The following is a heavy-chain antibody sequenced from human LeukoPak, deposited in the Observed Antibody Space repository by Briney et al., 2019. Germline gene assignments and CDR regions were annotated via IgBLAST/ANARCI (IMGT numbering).Heavy chain of an antibody. CDR3: ARPRTISSFDYFFDY. Sequence: PGGSLRLSCAASGFTFSSYAMSWVRQAPGKGLEWVSSITSSSSYIYYADSVKGRFTISRDNAKNSLYLQMNSPRAEDTAVYYCARPRTISSFDYFFDYWGQGILVTVSA. J-gene: IGHJ4*02. V-gene: IGHV3-21*01. D-gene: IGHD4/OR15-4a*01. CDR1: GFTFSSYA. CDR2: ITSSSSYI.